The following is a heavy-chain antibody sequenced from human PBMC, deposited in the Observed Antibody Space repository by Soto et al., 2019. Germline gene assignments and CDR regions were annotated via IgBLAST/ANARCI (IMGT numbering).Heavy chain of an antibody. V-gene: IGHV1-69*13. CDR3: ARVLTIFGVVLGYGMDV. D-gene: IGHD3-3*01. CDR2: IIPIFGTA. CDR1: GGTFSSYA. J-gene: IGHJ6*02. Sequence: SVKVSCKASGGTFSSYAISWVRQAPGQGLEWMGGIIPIFGTANYAQKFQGRVTITADESTSTAYMELSSLRSEDTAVYYCARVLTIFGVVLGYGMDVWGQGTTVTVSS.